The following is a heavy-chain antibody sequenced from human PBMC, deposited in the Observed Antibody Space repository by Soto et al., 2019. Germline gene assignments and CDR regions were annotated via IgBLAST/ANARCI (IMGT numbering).Heavy chain of an antibody. V-gene: IGHV4-34*01. CDR1: GGSIIGYY. J-gene: IGHJ4*02. CDR2: INNSGST. CDR3: GPRGAVADPRGY. Sequence: SETLSLTCTVSGGSIIGYYWSWLRQPPGKGLEWIGEINNSGSTNYNPSLKSRVTISVDTSKNQFSLNLTSVTAADTAVYYCGPRGAVADPRGYWGQGTLVTVSS. D-gene: IGHD6-19*01.